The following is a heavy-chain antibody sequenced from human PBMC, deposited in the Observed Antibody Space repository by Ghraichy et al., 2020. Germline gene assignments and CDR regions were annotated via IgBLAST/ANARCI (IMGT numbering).Heavy chain of an antibody. Sequence: ASVKVSCKASGYTFTGYYMHWVRQAPGQGLEWMGWINPNSGGTNYAQKFQGRVTMTRDTSISTAYMELSRLRSDDTAVYYCARDHFLGYGVVARNWFDPWGQGTLVTVSS. J-gene: IGHJ5*02. V-gene: IGHV1-2*02. CDR1: GYTFTGYY. CDR3: ARDHFLGYGVVARNWFDP. D-gene: IGHD2-15*01. CDR2: INPNSGGT.